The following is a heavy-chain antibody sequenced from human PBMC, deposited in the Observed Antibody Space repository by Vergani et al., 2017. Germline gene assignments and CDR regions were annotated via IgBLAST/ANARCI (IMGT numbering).Heavy chain of an antibody. CDR2: IHYSENT. D-gene: IGHD6-19*01. CDR1: FDSIRNLY. Sequence: QVQLQESGPGLVKSSETLSLTCSVSFDSIRNLYCNWIRQPPGKGLEWIGSIHYSENTNYNPSLKTRGTISVDTSKNQFPLTLTSVTAADTAVYYCASDTHSGQRADRWGQGILVTVTS. J-gene: IGHJ5*02. V-gene: IGHV4-59*11. CDR3: ASDTHSGQRADR.